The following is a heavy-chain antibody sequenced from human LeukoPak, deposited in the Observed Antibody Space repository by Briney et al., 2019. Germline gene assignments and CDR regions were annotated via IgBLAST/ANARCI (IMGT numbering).Heavy chain of an antibody. CDR1: GGSISSSSYY. Sequence: SETLSLTCTVSGGSISSSSYYWGWIRQPPGKGLEWIGSIYYSGSTYYNPSLKSRVTISVDTSKNQFSLKLSSVTAADTAVYYCVRKGDISSSRVFDIWGQGTMVTVSS. J-gene: IGHJ3*02. CDR2: IYYSGST. V-gene: IGHV4-39*01. D-gene: IGHD6-6*01. CDR3: VRKGDISSSRVFDI.